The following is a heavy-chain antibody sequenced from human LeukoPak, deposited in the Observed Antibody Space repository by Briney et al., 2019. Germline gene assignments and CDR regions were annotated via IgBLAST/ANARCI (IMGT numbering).Heavy chain of an antibody. CDR3: ARVYDSSGYPEPGFDY. V-gene: IGHV4-59*11. CDR2: IYYSGST. D-gene: IGHD3-22*01. Sequence: SETLSLTCTVSGGSISSHYWSWIRQPPGKGLEWIGYIYYSGSTNYNPSLKSRVTISVDTSKNQFSLKPSSVTAADTAVYYCARVYDSSGYPEPGFDYWGQGTLVIVSS. CDR1: GGSISSHY. J-gene: IGHJ4*02.